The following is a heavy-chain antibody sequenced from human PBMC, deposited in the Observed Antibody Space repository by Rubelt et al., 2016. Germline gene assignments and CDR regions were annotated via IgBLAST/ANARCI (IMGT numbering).Heavy chain of an antibody. CDR3: ARHYYDSAGFVDY. D-gene: IGHD3-22*01. Sequence: QVQLQESGPGLVKPSETLSLTCTVSGASITNYYCSWIRQSPGKGLECIGHVYYSGTTAYNPSLRGRVTLSVDTSKNQCSRRLASVTAEDTAVYYCARHYYDSAGFVDYWGQGALVTVSS. V-gene: IGHV4-59*08. CDR1: GASITNYY. J-gene: IGHJ4*02. CDR2: VYYSGTT.